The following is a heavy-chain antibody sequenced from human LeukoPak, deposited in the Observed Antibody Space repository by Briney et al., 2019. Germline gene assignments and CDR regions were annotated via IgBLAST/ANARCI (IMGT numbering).Heavy chain of an antibody. Sequence: GASVKVSCKASGYTFTSYGISWLRQAPGQGLEWMGWISAYNGNTNYAQKLQGRVTMTTDTSTSTAYMELRSLRSDDTAVYYCTYTTSGPFDYWGQGTLVTVSS. D-gene: IGHD1-26*01. CDR2: ISAYNGNT. CDR3: TYTTSGPFDY. CDR1: GYTFTSYG. V-gene: IGHV1-18*01. J-gene: IGHJ4*02.